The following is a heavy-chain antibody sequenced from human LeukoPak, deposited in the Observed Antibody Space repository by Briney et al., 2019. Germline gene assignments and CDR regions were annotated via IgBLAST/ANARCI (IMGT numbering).Heavy chain of an antibody. Sequence: SETLSLTCTVSGGSISSSSYYWGWIRQPPGKGLEWIGSIYYSGSTYYNPSLKSRVTISVDTSKNQFSLKLSSVTAADTAVYYCARQHGRITISRLLDYWGQGTLVTVSS. CDR3: ARQHGRITISRLLDY. D-gene: IGHD3-9*01. J-gene: IGHJ4*02. CDR2: IYYSGST. CDR1: GGSISSSSYY. V-gene: IGHV4-39*01.